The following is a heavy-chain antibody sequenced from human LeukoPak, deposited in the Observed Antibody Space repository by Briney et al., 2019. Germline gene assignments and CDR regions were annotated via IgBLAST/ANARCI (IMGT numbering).Heavy chain of an antibody. CDR1: GFTFSSYW. J-gene: IGHJ4*02. CDR2: IKQDGSEK. Sequence: GGSLRLSCAASGFTFSSYWMSWVRQAPGKGREWVANIKQDGSEKYYVDSVKGRFTISRDNAKNSLYLQMNSLRAEDTAVYYCARDWELGYFNYWGQGTLVTVSS. CDR3: ARDWELGYFNY. D-gene: IGHD1-26*01. V-gene: IGHV3-7*01.